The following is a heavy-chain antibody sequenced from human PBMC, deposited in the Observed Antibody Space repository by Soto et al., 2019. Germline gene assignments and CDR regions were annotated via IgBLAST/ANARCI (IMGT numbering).Heavy chain of an antibody. Sequence: GGSLRLSCAASGFTFSSYSMNWVRQAPGKGLEWVSYISSSSSTIYYADSVKGRFTISRDNAKNSLYLQMNSLRDEDTAVYYCARDPFHYYDSSGYYYPYWYFDLWGRGTLVTVSS. CDR1: GFTFSSYS. D-gene: IGHD3-22*01. J-gene: IGHJ2*01. V-gene: IGHV3-48*02. CDR3: ARDPFHYYDSSGYYYPYWYFDL. CDR2: ISSSSSTI.